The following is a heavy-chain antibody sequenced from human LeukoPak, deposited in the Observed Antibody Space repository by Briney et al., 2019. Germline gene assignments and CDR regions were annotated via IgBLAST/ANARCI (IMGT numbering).Heavy chain of an antibody. CDR3: ARAGDSSGFPLDY. V-gene: IGHV1-46*01. CDR1: EDTFTNYY. CDR2: THPRGCSP. D-gene: IGHD3-22*01. Sequence: ASDKVSCKASEDTFTNYYVHWVRQAPQQGLEWMGVTHPRGCSPSYAQKFEGRVTMTRDTSTSTVYMELSSLSSEDTAVYYCARAGDSSGFPLDYWGQGALVTVSS. J-gene: IGHJ4*02.